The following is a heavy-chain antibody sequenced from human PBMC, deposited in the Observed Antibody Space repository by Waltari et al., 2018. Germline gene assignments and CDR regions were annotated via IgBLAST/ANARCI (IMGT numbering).Heavy chain of an antibody. J-gene: IGHJ4*02. D-gene: IGHD3-22*01. V-gene: IGHV4-38-2*02. CDR3: ARDKSTPGYYDSSGYYFQDY. Sequence: QVQLQESGPGLVKPSETLSLTCTVSGYSISSGYYWGWIRQPPGKGLEWIGSIYHSGSTYYNPDLKSRVTISVDTSKNQFSLKLSSVTAADTAVYYCARDKSTPGYYDSSGYYFQDYWGQGTLVTVSS. CDR2: IYHSGST. CDR1: GYSISSGYY.